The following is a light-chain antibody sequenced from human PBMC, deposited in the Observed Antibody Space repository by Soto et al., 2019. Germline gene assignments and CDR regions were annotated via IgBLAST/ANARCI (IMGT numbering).Light chain of an antibody. J-gene: IGLJ2*01. CDR3: QSYDTSLSGVI. CDR1: SSNLWAGYD. Sequence: QTVVTQTPSVSGAPGQTITMSCTGSSSNLWAGYDVHWYQQLPGAAPRLLIYADNNRPSGVPDRFSASNSGPSASLAITGLQGEDEAVYYCQSYDTSLSGVIFGAGTKLTVL. CDR2: ADN. V-gene: IGLV1-40*01.